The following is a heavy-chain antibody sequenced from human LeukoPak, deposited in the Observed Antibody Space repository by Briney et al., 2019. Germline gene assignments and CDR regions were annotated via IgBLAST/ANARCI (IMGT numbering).Heavy chain of an antibody. CDR3: ARGIRQYAKSYFDY. J-gene: IGHJ4*02. CDR2: ISSSGTTI. CDR1: GFTFSDHY. D-gene: IGHD4-11*01. V-gene: IGHV3-11*01. Sequence: GGSLRLSCAASGFTFSDHYMRWIRQAPGKGLEWLSYISSSGTTIYYTDSVKGRFTISRDNAKNSLYLQMNSLRAEDTAVYYCARGIRQYAKSYFDYWGQGTLVTVSS.